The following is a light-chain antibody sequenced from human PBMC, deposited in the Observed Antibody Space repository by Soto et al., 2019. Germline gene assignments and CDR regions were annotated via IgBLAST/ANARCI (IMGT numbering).Light chain of an antibody. CDR2: GAS. V-gene: IGKV3-20*01. CDR1: QSVSSSY. Sequence: EIVLTQSPGTLSLSPGERATLSCRASQSVSSSYLAWYQQKPGQAPRLLIYGASSRATGIPDRFSGSGSGTDFTLTISRLETEDFAVYYCHQYGSAPYTFGQGTRLESK. CDR3: HQYGSAPYT. J-gene: IGKJ2*01.